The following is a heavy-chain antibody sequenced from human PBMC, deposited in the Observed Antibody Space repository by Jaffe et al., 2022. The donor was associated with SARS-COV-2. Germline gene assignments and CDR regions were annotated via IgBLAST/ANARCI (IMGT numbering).Heavy chain of an antibody. CDR2: ISAYNGNT. CDR1: GYTFTSYG. Sequence: QVQLVQSGAEVKKPGASVKVSCKASGYTFTSYGISWVRQAPGQGLEWMGWISAYNGNTNYAQKLQGRVTMTTDTSTSTAYMELRSLRSDDTAVYYCASSSSSPPVWGYYYYGMDVWGQGTTVTVSS. V-gene: IGHV1-18*01. D-gene: IGHD6-6*01. J-gene: IGHJ6*02. CDR3: ASSSSSPPVWGYYYYGMDV.